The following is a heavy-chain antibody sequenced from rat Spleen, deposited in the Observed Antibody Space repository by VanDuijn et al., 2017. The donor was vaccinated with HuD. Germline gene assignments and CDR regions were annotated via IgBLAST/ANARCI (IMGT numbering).Heavy chain of an antibody. CDR1: GFTFSNYG. V-gene: IGHV5S13*01. Sequence: EVQLVESGGGLVQPGSSLKLSCIASGFTFSNYGMTWVRQAPTKGLEWVTSISNGGSNSYYGDSVKGRFTASRDNAKNTLYLQMESLRSEDTATYYCAKVTYYGYYYFDYWGQGVMVTVSS. CDR3: AKVTYYGYYYFDY. J-gene: IGHJ2*01. D-gene: IGHD1-9*01. CDR2: ISNGGSNS.